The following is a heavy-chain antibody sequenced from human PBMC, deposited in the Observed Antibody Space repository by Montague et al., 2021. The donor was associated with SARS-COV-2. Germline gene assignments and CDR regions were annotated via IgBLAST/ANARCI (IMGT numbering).Heavy chain of an antibody. J-gene: IGHJ3*02. CDR2: IYFNGHS. CDR3: ARQPPYQTGALDI. CDR1: GDSISGSSYY. D-gene: IGHD2-2*01. V-gene: IGHV4-39*01. Sequence: SETLSLTCTVSGDSISGSSYYWGWIRQPPGKGLEWIGSIYFNGHSYYNPSLKNRASISLDTSKNQYYLKLNSVAAADTAVYYCARQPPYQTGALDIWGQGTMVTVSS.